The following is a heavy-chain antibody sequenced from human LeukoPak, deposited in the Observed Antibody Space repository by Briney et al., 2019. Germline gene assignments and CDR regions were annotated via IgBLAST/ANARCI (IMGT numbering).Heavy chain of an antibody. CDR1: GFIFSPHS. CDR3: ARGRAVAGTGSNYFDY. V-gene: IGHV3-48*02. J-gene: IGHJ4*02. CDR2: ISSSSSTI. Sequence: GGSLRLSCVASGFIFSPHSMNWVRQAPGKGLEWVSYISSSSSTIYYADSVKGRFTISRDSAKNSLYLQMNSLRDEDTAVYYCARGRAVAGTGSNYFDYWGQGTLVTVSS. D-gene: IGHD6-19*01.